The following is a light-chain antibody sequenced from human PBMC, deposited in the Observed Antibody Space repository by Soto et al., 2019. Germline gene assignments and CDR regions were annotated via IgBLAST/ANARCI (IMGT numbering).Light chain of an antibody. Sequence: QSALTQPASVSGSPGQSITISCTGTSSDVGGYNYVSWYQQHPGKAPKLMIYDVSNRPSGVSNRFSGSKSGHTASLTISGLQAEDEADYYCSSYTSSSTLVFGTGTKVTDL. J-gene: IGLJ1*01. CDR1: SSDVGGYNY. V-gene: IGLV2-14*01. CDR2: DVS. CDR3: SSYTSSSTLV.